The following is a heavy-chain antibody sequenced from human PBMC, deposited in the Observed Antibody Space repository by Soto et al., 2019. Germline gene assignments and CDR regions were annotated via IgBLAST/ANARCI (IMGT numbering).Heavy chain of an antibody. V-gene: IGHV1-69*13. CDR3: ARDAQPYCTNGVCYTTFVY. Sequence: XSVKVSRKASGGTFISYAITWVRQAPGQGLEWMGGIIPIFGTTNYAQKFQGRVTITADESTSTAYMELSSLRSEDTAVYYCARDAQPYCTNGVCYTTFVYWGQGTLVTVSS. CDR2: IIPIFGTT. D-gene: IGHD2-8*01. CDR1: GGTFISYA. J-gene: IGHJ4*02.